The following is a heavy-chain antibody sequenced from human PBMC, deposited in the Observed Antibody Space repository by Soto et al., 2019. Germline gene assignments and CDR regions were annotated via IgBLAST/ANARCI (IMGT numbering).Heavy chain of an antibody. J-gene: IGHJ3*02. CDR3: ASPSWGGDDAFDI. D-gene: IGHD3-16*01. Sequence: QVQLVQSGAEVKKPGSSVKVSCKASGGTFSSYTISWVRQAPGQGLEWMGRIIPILGIANYAQKFQGRVTITADKSTSTAYMELSSLRSEDTAVYYCASPSWGGDDAFDIWGQGTMVTVSS. CDR1: GGTFSSYT. V-gene: IGHV1-69*02. CDR2: IIPILGIA.